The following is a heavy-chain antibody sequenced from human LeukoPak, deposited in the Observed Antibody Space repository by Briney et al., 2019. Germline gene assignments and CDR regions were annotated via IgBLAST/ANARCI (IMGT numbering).Heavy chain of an antibody. CDR1: GFSISSYA. D-gene: IGHD5-18*01. V-gene: IGHV3-64*01. J-gene: IGHJ4*02. CDR3: ARDFSYGSGFDY. CDR2: ISNGGSI. Sequence: GGSLRLSCAASGFSISSYALHWVRQAPGKGLQYVSGISNGGSIDYANSVKGRFTISRDNSKNTLYLQVGSLRPEDMAVYYCARDFSYGSGFDYWGQGILVTVSS.